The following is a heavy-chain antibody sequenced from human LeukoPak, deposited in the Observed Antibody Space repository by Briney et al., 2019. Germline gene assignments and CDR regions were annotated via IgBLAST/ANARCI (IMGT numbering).Heavy chain of an antibody. J-gene: IGHJ4*02. D-gene: IGHD6-19*01. CDR2: ISAYNGNT. V-gene: IGHV1-18*01. CDR3: ATCIAVAASGPFDY. Sequence: ASVKVSCKASGYTFTSYGISWVRQAPGQGLEWMGWISAYNGNTNYAQKLQGRVTMTTDTSTSTAYMELRSLRSDDTAVYYCATCIAVAASGPFDYWGQGTLVTVSS. CDR1: GYTFTSYG.